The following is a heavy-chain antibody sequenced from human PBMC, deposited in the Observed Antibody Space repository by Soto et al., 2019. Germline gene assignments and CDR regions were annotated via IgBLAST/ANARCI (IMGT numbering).Heavy chain of an antibody. CDR2: INHGGST. J-gene: IGHJ5*02. Sequence: SGTLSLTCAVYCDSFICYYWTWIRQSPGKGLEWIGEINHGGSTNYNPSLKSRVTISIDTSKNQFSLKLTSVTAADTSVYYCARTDIVTTNWFDPWGQGTLVTVSS. D-gene: IGHD5-12*01. CDR1: CDSFICYY. CDR3: ARTDIVTTNWFDP. V-gene: IGHV4-34*01.